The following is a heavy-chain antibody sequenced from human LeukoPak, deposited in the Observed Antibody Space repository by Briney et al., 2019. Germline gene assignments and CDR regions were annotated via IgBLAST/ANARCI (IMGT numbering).Heavy chain of an antibody. Sequence: PGGSLRLSCAASGFSFSDYYMSWIRQPPGKGLEWIGSIYYSGSTYYNPSLKSRVTISVDTSKNQFSLKLSSVTAADTAVYYCARLSIAARQISDYWGQGTLVTVSS. D-gene: IGHD6-6*01. CDR1: GFSFSDYY. CDR3: ARLSIAARQISDY. J-gene: IGHJ4*02. V-gene: IGHV4-39*01. CDR2: IYYSGST.